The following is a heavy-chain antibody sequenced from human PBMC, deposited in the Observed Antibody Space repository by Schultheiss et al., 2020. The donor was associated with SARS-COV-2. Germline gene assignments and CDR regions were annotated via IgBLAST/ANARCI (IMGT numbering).Heavy chain of an antibody. CDR3: ARAPHFDWYYYFDY. Sequence: SETLSLTCTVSGGSISSGDYYWSWIRQHPGKGLEWIGYIYYSGSTNYNPSLKSRVTISVDTSKNQFSLKLSSVTAADTAVYYCARAPHFDWYYYFDYWGQGTLVTVSS. J-gene: IGHJ4*02. D-gene: IGHD3-9*01. V-gene: IGHV4-61*08. CDR1: GGSISSGDYY. CDR2: IYYSGST.